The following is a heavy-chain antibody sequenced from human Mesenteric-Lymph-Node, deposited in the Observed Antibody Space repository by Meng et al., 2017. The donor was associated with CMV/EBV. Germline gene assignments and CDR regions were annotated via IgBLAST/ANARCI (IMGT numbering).Heavy chain of an antibody. CDR3: ASSELRYFDWLLLNFDY. CDR2: IYYSGST. Sequence: VSSPSYYWRFVRQPPGKRPEWIGNIYYSGSTNYNPSLKSRVTVSLDTSKNQFSLKLTSLTAADTAMYYCASSELRYFDWLLLNFDYWGQGALVTVSS. D-gene: IGHD3-9*01. J-gene: IGHJ4*02. CDR1: VSSPSYY. V-gene: IGHV4-61*01.